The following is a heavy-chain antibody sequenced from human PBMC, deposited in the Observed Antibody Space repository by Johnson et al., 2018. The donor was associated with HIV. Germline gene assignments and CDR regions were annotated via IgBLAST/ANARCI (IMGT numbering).Heavy chain of an antibody. D-gene: IGHD1-26*01. CDR1: GFTFSSYG. Sequence: QVQLVESGGGVVRPGGSLRLSCAASGFTFSSYGMHWVRQAPGKGLEWVAVIWYDGSNKYYADSVKGRFTISRDNSKNTLYLQMNSLRAEDTAVYYCAREGAWEVRPGAFDIWGQGTMVTVSS. CDR2: IWYDGSNK. CDR3: AREGAWEVRPGAFDI. J-gene: IGHJ3*02. V-gene: IGHV3-33*08.